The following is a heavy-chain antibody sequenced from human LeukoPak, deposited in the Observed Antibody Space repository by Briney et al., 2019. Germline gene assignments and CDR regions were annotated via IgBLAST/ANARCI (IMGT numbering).Heavy chain of an antibody. CDR1: GFTFSSYW. V-gene: IGHV3-74*01. D-gene: IGHD3-22*01. CDR2: INSDGSST. Sequence: PGGSLRLSCAASGFTFSSYWMHWVRQAPGKGLVWVSRINSDGSSTSYADSVKGRFTISRDNAKNTLYLQMNSLRAEDTAVYYCARAREYYDSSGYYYFDYWGQGTLVTVSS. J-gene: IGHJ4*02. CDR3: ARAREYYDSSGYYYFDY.